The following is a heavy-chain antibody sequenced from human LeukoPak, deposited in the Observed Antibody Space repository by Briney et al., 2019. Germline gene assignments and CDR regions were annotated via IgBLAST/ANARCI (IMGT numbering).Heavy chain of an antibody. CDR2: INSDGSST. Sequence: GGSLRLSCAASGFTFSSYWMHWVREAPGKGLGWVSRINSDGSSTTYADSVKGRFTISRDNAKNTLCLQMNSLRAEDTAVYYCARVWGDSSTWFFDYWGQGTLVTVSS. V-gene: IGHV3-74*01. CDR3: ARVWGDSSTWFFDY. J-gene: IGHJ4*02. D-gene: IGHD6-13*01. CDR1: GFTFSSYW.